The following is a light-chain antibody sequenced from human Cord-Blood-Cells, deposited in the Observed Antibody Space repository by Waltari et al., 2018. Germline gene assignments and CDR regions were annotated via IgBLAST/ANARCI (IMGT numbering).Light chain of an antibody. Sequence: QSALTQPASVSGSPGQSIPISCTGTSSDVGGYNQVSWYQPHPGKAPKLMIYDVSNRPSGVSNRFSGSKSGNTASLTISGLQAEDEADYYCSSYTSSSTWVFGGGTKLTVL. V-gene: IGLV2-14*01. CDR2: DVS. J-gene: IGLJ3*02. CDR3: SSYTSSSTWV. CDR1: SSDVGGYNQ.